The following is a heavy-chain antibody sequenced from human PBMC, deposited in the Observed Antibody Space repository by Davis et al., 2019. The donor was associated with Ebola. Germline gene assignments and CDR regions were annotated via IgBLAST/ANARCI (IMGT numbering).Heavy chain of an antibody. D-gene: IGHD5-18*01. J-gene: IGHJ4*02. CDR1: GGSISSYY. V-gene: IGHV4-59*01. CDR2: IYYSGST. CDR3: ARVDGYSYGAFDY. Sequence: PSETLSLTCTVSGGSISSYYWSWIRQPPGKGLEWIGYIYYSGSTNYNPSLKSRVTISVDTSKNQFSLKLSSVTAADTAVYYCARVDGYSYGAFDYWGQGTLVTVSS.